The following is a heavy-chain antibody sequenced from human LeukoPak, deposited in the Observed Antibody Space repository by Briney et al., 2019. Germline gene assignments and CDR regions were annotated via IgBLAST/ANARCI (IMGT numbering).Heavy chain of an antibody. J-gene: IGHJ4*02. CDR1: GFTFSTYA. V-gene: IGHV3-23*01. CDR3: ARDRPNYYDSSGHYYRRNGDY. CDR2: ITSSGGTT. D-gene: IGHD3-22*01. Sequence: PGGSLRLSCVASGFTFSTYAMSWVRQAPGKWLEWVSSITSSGGTTFYPDSVKGRFTISRDNSKNTLYLQVNSLRAEDTAVYYCARDRPNYYDSSGHYYRRNGDYWGQGTLVTVSS.